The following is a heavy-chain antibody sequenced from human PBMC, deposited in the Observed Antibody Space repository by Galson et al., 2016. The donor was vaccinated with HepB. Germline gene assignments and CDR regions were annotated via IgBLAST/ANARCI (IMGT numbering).Heavy chain of an antibody. J-gene: IGHJ3*02. CDR3: EGYSDPFDI. CDR1: GFTFSSYS. Sequence: SLRLSCAASGFTFSSYSMNWVRQAPGKGLEWVSCISSSSSYIYYGDSVKGRFTISRDTSKNTLYLQMNNLRAEDTAIYYCEGYSDPFDIWGQGTMVTVSS. D-gene: IGHD3-22*01. CDR2: ISSSSSYI. V-gene: IGHV3-21*04.